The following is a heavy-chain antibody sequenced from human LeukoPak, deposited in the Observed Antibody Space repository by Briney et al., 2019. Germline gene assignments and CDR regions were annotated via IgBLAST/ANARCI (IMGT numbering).Heavy chain of an antibody. D-gene: IGHD3-3*01. CDR1: GFTFSTYS. CDR2: LSISSSTI. Sequence: PGGSLRLSCAASGFTFSTYSMNWVRQAPGKGLEWVSYLSISSSTINYADSVKGRFTISRDNAKNSLYLQMNSLRDEDTAVYYCARANWRRSDYWGQGSLVTVSS. J-gene: IGHJ4*02. CDR3: ARANWRRSDY. V-gene: IGHV3-48*02.